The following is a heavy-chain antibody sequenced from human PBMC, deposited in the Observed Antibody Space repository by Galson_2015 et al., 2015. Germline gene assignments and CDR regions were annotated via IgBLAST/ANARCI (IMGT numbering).Heavy chain of an antibody. Sequence: SLRLSCAASGFTFSSYSMNWVRQAPGKGLEWVSSISSSSSSYIYYADSVKGRFTISRDNAKNSLYLQMNSLRAENTAVYYCVRGCSGGSCYEYYYYYYMDVWGKGTTVTVSS. V-gene: IGHV3-21*01. J-gene: IGHJ6*03. CDR2: ISSSSSSYI. CDR3: VRGCSGGSCYEYYYYYYMDV. CDR1: GFTFSSYS. D-gene: IGHD2-15*01.